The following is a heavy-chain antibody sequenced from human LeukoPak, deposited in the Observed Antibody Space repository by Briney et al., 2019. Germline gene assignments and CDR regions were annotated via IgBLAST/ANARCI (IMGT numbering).Heavy chain of an antibody. J-gene: IGHJ4*02. D-gene: IGHD3-22*01. CDR2: FDPEDGET. CDR1: GYTLTELS. V-gene: IGHV1-24*01. CDR3: ATLNYYDSSGYYRDY. Sequence: ASVKVSCKVSGYTLTELSKHWVRQAPGKGLEWMGGFDPEDGETIYAQKFQGRVTMTEDTSTDTAYMELSSLRSEDTAVYYCATLNYYDSSGYYRDYWGQGTLVTVSS.